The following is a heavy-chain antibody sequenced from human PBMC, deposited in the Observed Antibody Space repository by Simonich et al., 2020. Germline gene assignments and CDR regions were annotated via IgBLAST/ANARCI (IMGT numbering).Heavy chain of an antibody. J-gene: IGHJ4*02. V-gene: IGHV1-69*09. Sequence: QVQLVQSGAEVKKPGSSVKVSCKASGGTFSSYAISWVRQAPGQGLEWMGRIIPILGIANYAQKCQGRVTITADKSTSTAYMELSSLRSEDTAVYYCARTNTMRELDTMVRGVDYFDYWGQGTLVTVSS. CDR2: IIPILGIA. CDR1: GGTFSSYA. D-gene: IGHD3-10*01. CDR3: ARTNTMRELDTMVRGVDYFDY.